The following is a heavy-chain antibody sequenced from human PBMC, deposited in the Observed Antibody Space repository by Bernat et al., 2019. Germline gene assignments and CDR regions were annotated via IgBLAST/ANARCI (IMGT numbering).Heavy chain of an antibody. CDR3: ARGVSNYAYFDY. CDR2: IYYSGST. CDR1: GGSISSSSYY. D-gene: IGHD4-11*01. V-gene: IGHV4-39*07. J-gene: IGHJ4*02. Sequence: QLQLQESGPGLVKPSETLSLTCTVSGGSISSSSYYWGWIRQPPGKGLEWIGSIYYSGSTYYNPSLKSRVTISVDTSKNQFSLKLSSVTAADTAVYYCARGVSNYAYFDYWGQGILVTVSS.